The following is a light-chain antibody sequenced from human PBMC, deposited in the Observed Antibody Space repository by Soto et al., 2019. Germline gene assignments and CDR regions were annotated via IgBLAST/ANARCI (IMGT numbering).Light chain of an antibody. V-gene: IGKV1-6*01. Sequence: AIQMTQSPSSLSASVGDRVTITCRASQDIRKDLAWYQQKPGKAPQILIYGASTLQTGVASRFSGSGSGTEFTLTISGLLPEDFAAYHCQQLYTLPFTFGQGTRLENK. CDR1: QDIRKD. CDR2: GAS. CDR3: QQLYTLPFT. J-gene: IGKJ5*01.